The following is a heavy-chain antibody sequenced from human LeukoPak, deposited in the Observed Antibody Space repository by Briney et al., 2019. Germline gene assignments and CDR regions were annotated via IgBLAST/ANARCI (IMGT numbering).Heavy chain of an antibody. J-gene: IGHJ4*02. Sequence: MSSETLSLTCTVSGGSISSSSYYWGWIRQPPGKGLEWIGSIYYSGSTYYNPSLKSRVTISVDTSKNQFSLKLSSVTAADTAMYYCAKTHSHFPPYFDYWGQGTLIIVSS. CDR3: AKTHSHFPPYFDY. V-gene: IGHV4-39*07. CDR2: IYYSGST. CDR1: GGSISSSSYY. D-gene: IGHD4-11*01.